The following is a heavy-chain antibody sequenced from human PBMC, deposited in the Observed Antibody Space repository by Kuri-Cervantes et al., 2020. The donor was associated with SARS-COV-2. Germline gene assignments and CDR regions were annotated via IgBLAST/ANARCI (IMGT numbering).Heavy chain of an antibody. J-gene: IGHJ6*03. CDR1: GGSFSGYY. V-gene: IGHV4-34*01. Sequence: GSLRLSCAVYGGSFSGYYWSWIRQPPGKGLEWIGEINHSGSTKYNPSLKSRVTMSVDTSKNQFSLKVTSVTAADTAVYYCARVDKKGLTVTGLYYDLWGGFLGYMDVWGKGNTVPGSS. CDR3: ARVDKKGLTVTGLYYDLWGGFLGYMDV. CDR2: INHSGST. D-gene: IGHD3-3*01.